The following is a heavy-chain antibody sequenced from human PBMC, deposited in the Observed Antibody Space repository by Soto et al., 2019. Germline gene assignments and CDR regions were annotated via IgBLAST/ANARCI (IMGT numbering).Heavy chain of an antibody. CDR3: AREAWERKFDF. CDR2: IYHTGTA. V-gene: IGHV4-30-2*01. Sequence: PSETLSLTCNVSGDSITTDGYSWSWIRQPPGKGLEWIGYIYHTGTAYYNPSLKSRVTLSVDRSKSQFSLSLSSMTAADTAVYYCAREAWERKFDFWGQGTLVTVSS. J-gene: IGHJ4*02. CDR1: GDSITTDGYS. D-gene: IGHD1-26*01.